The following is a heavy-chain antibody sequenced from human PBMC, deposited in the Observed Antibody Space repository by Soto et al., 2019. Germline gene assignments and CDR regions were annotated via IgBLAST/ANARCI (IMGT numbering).Heavy chain of an antibody. CDR1: GFTFSSYA. D-gene: IGHD6-6*01. V-gene: IGHV3-23*01. CDR2: ISGSGGST. J-gene: IGHJ4*02. Sequence: GGSLRLSCAASGFTFSSYAMSWVRQAPGKXLEWVSAISGSGGSTYYADSVKGRFTISRDNSKNTLYLQMNSLRAEDTAVYYCAKDPASALYSSSSGVDYWGQGTLVTVSS. CDR3: AKDPASALYSSSSGVDY.